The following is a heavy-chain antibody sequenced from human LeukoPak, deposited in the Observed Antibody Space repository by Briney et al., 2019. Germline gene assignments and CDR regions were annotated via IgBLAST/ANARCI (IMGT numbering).Heavy chain of an antibody. CDR2: ISSSSTM. CDR3: AKDRVTAAGYYFDY. V-gene: IGHV3-48*01. Sequence: PGGSLRLSCAASGFTFSSYAMNWVRQAPGKGLEWVSHISSSSTMYYADSVRGRFTISRDNAKNSLYLQMNSLRAEDTAVYYCAKDRVTAAGYYFDYWGQGTLVTVSS. D-gene: IGHD6-13*01. J-gene: IGHJ4*02. CDR1: GFTFSSYA.